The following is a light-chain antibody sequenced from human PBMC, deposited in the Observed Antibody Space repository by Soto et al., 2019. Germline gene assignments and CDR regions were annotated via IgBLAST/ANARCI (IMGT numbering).Light chain of an antibody. CDR2: GAS. V-gene: IGKV3-20*01. CDR1: QSVSSSY. Sequence: EIVLMQSPGPLSLSPGERATLSCRARQSVSSSYLAWYQQKPGQAPRLLIYGASTRATGIPDRISGSGYGTDFTLTISGLEPEDSAVYYCQQYGSAPFTFGGGTKVDIK. CDR3: QQYGSAPFT. J-gene: IGKJ4*01.